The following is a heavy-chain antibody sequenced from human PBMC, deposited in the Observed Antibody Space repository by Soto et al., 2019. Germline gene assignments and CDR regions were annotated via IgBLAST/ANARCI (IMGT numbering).Heavy chain of an antibody. Sequence: PGGSLRLSCAASGFTFRTYTMTWVRQAPGKGLEWVSSISPSSSYIYYADSVKGRFTISRDNTKNSLFLQMKSLRAEDTAVYFCTRIANSFDYWGQGTLVTVSS. V-gene: IGHV3-21*01. CDR2: ISPSSSYI. D-gene: IGHD1-26*01. CDR3: TRIANSFDY. J-gene: IGHJ4*02. CDR1: GFTFRTYT.